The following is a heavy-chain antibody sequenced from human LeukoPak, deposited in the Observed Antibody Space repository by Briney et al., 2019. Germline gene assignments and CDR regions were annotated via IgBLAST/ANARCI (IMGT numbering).Heavy chain of an antibody. J-gene: IGHJ3*02. Sequence: GGSLRLSCAASGFTFSSYGMHWVRQAPGKGLEWVAFIRYDGSNKYYADSVKGRFTISRDNSKNTLYLQMNSLRAEDTAVYYCARAETYYDFWSGYYDAFDAFDIWGQGTMVTVSS. CDR1: GFTFSSYG. CDR2: IRYDGSNK. D-gene: IGHD3-3*01. V-gene: IGHV3-30*02. CDR3: ARAETYYDFWSGYYDAFDAFDI.